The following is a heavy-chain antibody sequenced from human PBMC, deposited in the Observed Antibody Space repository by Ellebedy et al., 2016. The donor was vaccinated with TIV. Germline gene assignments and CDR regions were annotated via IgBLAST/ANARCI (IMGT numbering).Heavy chain of an antibody. CDR2: IGSSSGYI. CDR1: GFTFNSYN. J-gene: IGHJ4*02. D-gene: IGHD1-26*01. V-gene: IGHV3-21*01. Sequence: PGGSLRLSCAASGFTFNSYNMHWVRQAPGKGLEWVSSIGSSSGYIYYADSVKGRFTISRDNAENSLYLQMNSLRAEDQDVYYCARDRIVGATSYGYWGQGALVTVSS. CDR3: ARDRIVGATSYGY.